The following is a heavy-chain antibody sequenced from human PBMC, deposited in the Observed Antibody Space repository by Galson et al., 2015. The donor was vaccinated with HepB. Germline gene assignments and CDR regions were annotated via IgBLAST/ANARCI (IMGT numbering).Heavy chain of an antibody. Sequence: SLRLSCAASGFTFSGYTVNWVRQAPGKGLEWVSYISSSSTTKYYADSVKGRFTISRDNAKNSLYLQMNSLRDDDTAVYYCARIQFYYDSSGHHYYMDVWGKGTTVTVSS. CDR2: ISSSSTTK. J-gene: IGHJ6*03. V-gene: IGHV3-48*02. CDR3: ARIQFYYDSSGHHYYMDV. CDR1: GFTFSGYT. D-gene: IGHD3-22*01.